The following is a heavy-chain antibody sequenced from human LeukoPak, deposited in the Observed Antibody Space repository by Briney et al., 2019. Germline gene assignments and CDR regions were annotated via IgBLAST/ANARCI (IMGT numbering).Heavy chain of an antibody. CDR1: GGSISSSGYY. CDR3: ARLGYCSSASCGPLDY. J-gene: IGHJ4*02. CDR2: IYYSGST. Sequence: SDTLSLTCTVSGGSISSSGYYWGWIRQPPGKGQEWIGNIYYSGSTYYNPSLKSRVTISVDTSKNHFSLKLNSVTAADTALYYCARLGYCSSASCGPLDYWGQGTLVTVSS. V-gene: IGHV4-39*02. D-gene: IGHD2-2*01.